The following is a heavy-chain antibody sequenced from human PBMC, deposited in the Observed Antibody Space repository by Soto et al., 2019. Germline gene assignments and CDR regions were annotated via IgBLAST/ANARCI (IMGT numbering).Heavy chain of an antibody. CDR3: AREVPAAKTTRTQGRWFDP. CDR2: INPNSGGT. Sequence: GASVKVSCKASGYTFTGYYMHWVRQAPGHGLEWMGWINPNSGGTNYAQKFQGRVTMTRDTSISTAYMELSRLRTDDTAVYYCAREVPAAKTTRTQGRWFDPWGQGTRVTVSS. D-gene: IGHD2-2*01. V-gene: IGHV1-2*02. CDR1: GYTFTGYY. J-gene: IGHJ5*02.